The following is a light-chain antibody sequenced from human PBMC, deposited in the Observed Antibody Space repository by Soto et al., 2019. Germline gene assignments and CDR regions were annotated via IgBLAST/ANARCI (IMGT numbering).Light chain of an antibody. CDR3: AAWDDSLSGRV. CDR1: SSNIGSNY. CDR2: RNN. J-gene: IGLJ3*02. V-gene: IGLV1-47*01. Sequence: QAVLTQPPSASWTPGQRVTISCSGSSSNIGSNYVFWYQQLPGTAPKLLIYRNNQRPSGVPDRFSVSKSGTSASLAISGLRSEDEAEYYCAAWDDSLSGRVFGGRTKLTVL.